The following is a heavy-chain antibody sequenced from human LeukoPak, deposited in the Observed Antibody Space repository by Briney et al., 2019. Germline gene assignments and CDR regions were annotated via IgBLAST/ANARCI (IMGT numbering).Heavy chain of an antibody. CDR1: GGSISSYY. CDR2: IYYSGST. D-gene: IGHD5-24*01. J-gene: IGHJ6*03. V-gene: IGHV4-59*12. CDR3: ARDSREEIYYYYYMDV. Sequence: SETLSLTCTVSGGSISSYYWSWIRQPPGKGLEWIGYIYYSGSTNYNPSLKSRVTISVDTSKNQFSLKLSSVTAADTAVYYCARDSREEIYYYYYMDVWGKGTTVTVSS.